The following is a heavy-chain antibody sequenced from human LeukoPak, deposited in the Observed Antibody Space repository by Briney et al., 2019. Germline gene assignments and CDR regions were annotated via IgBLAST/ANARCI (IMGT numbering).Heavy chain of an antibody. V-gene: IGHV3-21*01. J-gene: IGHJ4*02. CDR3: ARDHQVSYFDL. D-gene: IGHD6-6*01. CDR2: ISSSTSYI. Sequence: GGSLRLSCAASGFTFSDYSMNWVRQAPGKGLEWVSSISSSTSYIFYADSMKGRFTISRDNAKNSLYLQMNSLRAEDTAVYYCARDHQVSYFDLWGQGTLVTVSS. CDR1: GFTFSDYS.